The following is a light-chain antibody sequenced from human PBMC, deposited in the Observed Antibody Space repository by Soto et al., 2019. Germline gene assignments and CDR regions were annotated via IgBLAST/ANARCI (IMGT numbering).Light chain of an antibody. Sequence: AIQLTQSPSSLSASVGERVTITCRASQGISSALAWYQQKPGKAPKLLIYDASSLESGVPSRFSGSGSGTDFTLTISSLQPEGFAASYCQQFNSYALSFGGGTKVEIK. CDR1: QGISSA. J-gene: IGKJ4*01. CDR2: DAS. V-gene: IGKV1-13*02. CDR3: QQFNSYALS.